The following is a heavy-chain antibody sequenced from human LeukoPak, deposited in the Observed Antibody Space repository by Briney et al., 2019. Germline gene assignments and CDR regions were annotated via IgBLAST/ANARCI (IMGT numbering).Heavy chain of an antibody. CDR1: GFTFSSYG. V-gene: IGHV3-30*03. Sequence: PGGSLRLSCAASGFTFSSYGMHWVRQAPGKGLEWVAVISYDGSNKYYADSVKGRFTISRDNSKNTLYLQVNSLRAEDTAVYYCARAAEWELHYFDYWGQGILVTVSS. J-gene: IGHJ4*02. CDR2: ISYDGSNK. D-gene: IGHD1-26*01. CDR3: ARAAEWELHYFDY.